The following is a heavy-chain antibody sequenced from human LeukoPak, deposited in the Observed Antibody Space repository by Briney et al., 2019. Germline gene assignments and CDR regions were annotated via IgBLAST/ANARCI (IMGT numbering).Heavy chain of an antibody. D-gene: IGHD1-26*01. Sequence: PSETLSLTCTLSGGSISSSYYYWGWIRQPPGKRPEWIGSIYYSGSTYYNPSLKSRVTISVDTSKNQFSLRLSSVTAADTAVYRVARHASEYNGSYGSDYWGQGTLVSVSS. J-gene: IGHJ4*02. CDR2: IYYSGST. CDR1: GGSISSSYYY. CDR3: ARHASEYNGSYGSDY. V-gene: IGHV4-39*01.